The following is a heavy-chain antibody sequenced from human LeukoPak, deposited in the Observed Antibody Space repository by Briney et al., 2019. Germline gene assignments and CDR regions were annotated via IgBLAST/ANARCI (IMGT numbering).Heavy chain of an antibody. CDR2: MNPNSGNT. CDR3: ARVRPKGPYTNDY. J-gene: IGHJ4*02. CDR1: GYTFTSYD. V-gene: IGHV1-8*02. D-gene: IGHD5-18*01. Sequence: ASVKVSCKASGYTFTSYDINWVRQATGQGLEWMGWMNPNSGNTGYAQKFQGRATMTTDTSTSTAYMELRSLRSDDTAVYYCARVRPKGPYTNDYWGQGTLVTVSS.